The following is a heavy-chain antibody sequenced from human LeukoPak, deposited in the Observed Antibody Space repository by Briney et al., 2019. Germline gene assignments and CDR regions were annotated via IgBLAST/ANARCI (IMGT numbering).Heavy chain of an antibody. CDR2: VHLDGRT. J-gene: IGHJ4*02. V-gene: IGHV4-4*02. Sequence: PSGTLSLTCGVSGGSVTTTNWWTWVRQPPGKGLEWIGEVHLDGRTNYNPSLESRLTMSVDLSENHISLKLTSVTAADTAVYFCARGPRLYYYDSSGYYYYWGQGTLVTVSS. D-gene: IGHD3-22*01. CDR1: GGSVTTTNW. CDR3: ARGPRLYYYDSSGYYYY.